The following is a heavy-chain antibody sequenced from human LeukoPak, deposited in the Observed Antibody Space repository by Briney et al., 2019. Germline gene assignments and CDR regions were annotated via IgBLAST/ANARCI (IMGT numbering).Heavy chain of an antibody. CDR2: IYFSGST. D-gene: IGHD1-26*01. Sequence: PSETLSLTCNVSGDSISTSKYYWGWIRQPPGKGLEWIGSIYFSGSTYYNPSLKSRVTISVDTSKNQFSLKLSSVTAADTAVYYCARLHHSGSYADGYYYMDVWGKGTTVTVSS. V-gene: IGHV4-39*01. J-gene: IGHJ6*03. CDR1: GDSISTSKYY. CDR3: ARLHHSGSYADGYYYMDV.